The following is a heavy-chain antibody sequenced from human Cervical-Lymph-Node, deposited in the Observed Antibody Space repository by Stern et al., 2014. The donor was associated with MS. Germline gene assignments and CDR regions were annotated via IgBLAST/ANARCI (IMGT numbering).Heavy chain of an antibody. V-gene: IGHV3-15*01. D-gene: IGHD5-24*01. J-gene: IGHJ4*02. CDR1: GFSFSNAW. Sequence: EVQLVESGGGLVKPGGSLRLSCAASGFSFSNAWMSWVRQAPGKGLEWVGRIKSRNDGETTEYAAPVKGRFAISRDESKNTLYLQMNSLKTEDTAVYYCTTETIRDGYTYEGYFDNWGQGTLVTVSS. CDR3: TTETIRDGYTYEGYFDN. CDR2: IKSRNDGETT.